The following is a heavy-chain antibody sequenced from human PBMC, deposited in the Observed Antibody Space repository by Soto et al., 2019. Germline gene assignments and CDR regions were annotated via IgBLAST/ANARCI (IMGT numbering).Heavy chain of an antibody. D-gene: IGHD6-13*01. J-gene: IGHJ6*02. Sequence: GGSLRLSCAGSGFIFSSYAMSWVRQTPGGGLQWVSAITGSGDNTYYADSVKGRFIVSRDNSKNTLFLQMKSLRAEDTAVYYCAKGPQSERVFYLYGMDVWGQGTTVTVSS. V-gene: IGHV3-23*01. CDR3: AKGPQSERVFYLYGMDV. CDR2: ITGSGDNT. CDR1: GFIFSSYA.